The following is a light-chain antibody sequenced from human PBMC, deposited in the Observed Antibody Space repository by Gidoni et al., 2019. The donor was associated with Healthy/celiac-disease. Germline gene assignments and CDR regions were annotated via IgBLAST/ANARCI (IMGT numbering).Light chain of an antibody. V-gene: IGLV2-11*01. CDR2: DVS. Sequence: QSALTQPRSVSGSPGQSVTISCTGTSSAVGGYNYVSWYQQHPGKAPKLMIYDVSKRPSGVPDSFSGSKSVNTASLTISGLQAEDEADYYCCSYAGSYTYVVFGGGTKLTVL. J-gene: IGLJ2*01. CDR3: CSYAGSYTYVV. CDR1: SSAVGGYNY.